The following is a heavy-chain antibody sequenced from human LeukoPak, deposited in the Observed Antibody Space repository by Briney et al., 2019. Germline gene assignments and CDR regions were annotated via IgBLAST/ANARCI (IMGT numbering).Heavy chain of an antibody. J-gene: IGHJ6*02. V-gene: IGHV1-46*01. CDR3: ARTSNSAVQYYYGMDV. CDR2: INPSGGST. Sequence: APVKVSCKASGYTFTSYYMHWVRQAPGQGLEWMGIINPSGGSTSYAQKFQGRVTMTRDTSTSTAYMELRSLRSDDTAVYYCARTSNSAVQYYYGMDVWGQGTTVTVSS. CDR1: GYTFTSYY. D-gene: IGHD2-2*01.